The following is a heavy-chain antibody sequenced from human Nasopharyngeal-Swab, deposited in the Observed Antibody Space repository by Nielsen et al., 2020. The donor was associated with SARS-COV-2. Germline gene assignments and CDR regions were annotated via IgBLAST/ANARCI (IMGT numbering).Heavy chain of an antibody. V-gene: IGHV4-30-4*08. CDR1: GDSISSGDYY. Sequence: SETLSLTCTVSGDSISSGDYYWSWIRQPPGKGLEWIGYIYYSGSTYYNPSLKSRVTISVDTSKNQFSLKLSSVTAADTAVYYCARAQIAGANYYYYMDVWGKGTTVTVSS. J-gene: IGHJ6*03. CDR3: ARAQIAGANYYYYMDV. D-gene: IGHD1-26*01. CDR2: IYYSGST.